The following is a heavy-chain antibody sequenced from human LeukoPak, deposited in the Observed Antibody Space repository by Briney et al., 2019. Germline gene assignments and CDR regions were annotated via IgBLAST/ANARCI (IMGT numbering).Heavy chain of an antibody. CDR3: AKGHYYYYGMDV. CDR2: MNPNSGNT. V-gene: IGHV1-8*01. J-gene: IGHJ6*02. Sequence: GASVKVSCMASGYTFTSYDINWVRQATGQGLEWMGWMNPNSGNTGYAQKFQGRVTMTRNTSISTAYMELSSLRSEDTAVYYCAKGHYYYYGMDVWGQGTTVTVSS. CDR1: GYTFTSYD.